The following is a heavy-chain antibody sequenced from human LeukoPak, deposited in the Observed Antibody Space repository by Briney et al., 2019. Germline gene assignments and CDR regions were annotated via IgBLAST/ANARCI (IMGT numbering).Heavy chain of an antibody. J-gene: IGHJ4*02. Sequence: KTSETLSLTCAVSGYSISSGYYWGWIRQPPGKGLEWIGSIYHSGSTYYNPSLKSRVTILVHTSKNQFSLKLSSVTAADTAVYYCARDIRYFDWLSPYYFDYWGQGTLVTVSS. CDR3: ARDIRYFDWLSPYYFDY. CDR1: GYSISSGYY. CDR2: IYHSGST. V-gene: IGHV4-38-2*02. D-gene: IGHD3-9*01.